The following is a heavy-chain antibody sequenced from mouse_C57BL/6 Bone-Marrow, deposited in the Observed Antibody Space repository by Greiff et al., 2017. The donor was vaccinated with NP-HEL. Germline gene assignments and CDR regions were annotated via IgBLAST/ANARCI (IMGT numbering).Heavy chain of an antibody. V-gene: IGHV5-4*03. D-gene: IGHD2-1*01. Sequence: EVNVVESGGGLVKPGGSLKLSCAASGFTFSSYAMSWVRQTPEKRLEWVATISDGGSYTYYPDNVKGRFTISRDNAKNNLYLQMSHLKSEDTAMYYCARALYGNYLFAYWGQGTLVTVSA. J-gene: IGHJ3*01. CDR2: ISDGGSYT. CDR3: ARALYGNYLFAY. CDR1: GFTFSSYA.